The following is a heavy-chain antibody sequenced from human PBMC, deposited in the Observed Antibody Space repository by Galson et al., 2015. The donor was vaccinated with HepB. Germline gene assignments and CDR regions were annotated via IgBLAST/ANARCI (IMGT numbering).Heavy chain of an antibody. J-gene: IGHJ4*02. V-gene: IGHV3-23*01. Sequence: SLRLSCAASGFTFSRYAMTWVRQAPGKGLEWISSITSNGGRTFYTNSVKGRFTISRDNSRNTVVLQLSSLRPDDTAVYYCAKDGIMVSNNPYQLHFWGQGTLVSVSS. D-gene: IGHD2-8*01. CDR3: AKDGIMVSNNPYQLHF. CDR2: ITSNGGRT. CDR1: GFTFSRYA.